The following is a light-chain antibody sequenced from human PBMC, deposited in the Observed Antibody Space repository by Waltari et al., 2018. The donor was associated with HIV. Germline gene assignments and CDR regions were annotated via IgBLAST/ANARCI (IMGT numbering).Light chain of an antibody. J-gene: IGLJ2*01. V-gene: IGLV2-8*01. CDR2: EVS. CDR3: SAYGGSANLL. CDR1: SSDIGGYTY. Sequence: QSALTQPPSASGSPGQSVTISCTGTSSDIGGYTYVSWYQQYPGKAPKLMIYEVSKRPSGFPDRFFGSKSANTASLTVSGLQAEDEADYYCSAYGGSANLLFGGGTKLTVL.